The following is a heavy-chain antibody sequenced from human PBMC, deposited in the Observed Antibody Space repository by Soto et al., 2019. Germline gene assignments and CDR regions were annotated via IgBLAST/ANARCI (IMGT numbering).Heavy chain of an antibody. J-gene: IGHJ4*02. CDR1: GYAFASYG. CDR3: ARDHRTYGSGWYELDY. CDR2: ISAYTGRT. V-gene: IGHV1-18*01. D-gene: IGHD6-19*01. Sequence: QAQLVQSGAEVKKPGASVTVSCKASGYAFASYGVTWVRQAPGQGLEWMGWISAYTGRTETLQKSQDRFTMTTDTSTTTASMELRNLTSDDTAIYYCARDHRTYGSGWYELDYWGQGTLVTVSS.